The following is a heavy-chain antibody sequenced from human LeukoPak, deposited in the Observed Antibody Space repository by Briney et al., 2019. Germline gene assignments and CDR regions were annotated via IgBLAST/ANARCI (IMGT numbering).Heavy chain of an antibody. CDR1: GFTVSTNY. D-gene: IGHD3-10*01. CDR2: IYSGDTT. V-gene: IGHV3-53*01. J-gene: IGHJ4*02. CDR3: ARVGYGSVSNYFDY. Sequence: GGSLRLSCAASGFTVSTNYMSWVRQAPGRGLECVSLIYSGDTTYYADSVKGRFTISRDNSKNTLYLQMNSLRAEDTAVYYCARVGYGSVSNYFDYWGQGTLVTVSS.